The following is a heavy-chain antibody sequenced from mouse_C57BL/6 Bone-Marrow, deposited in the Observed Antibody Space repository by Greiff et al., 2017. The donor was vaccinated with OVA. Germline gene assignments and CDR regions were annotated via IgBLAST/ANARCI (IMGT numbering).Heavy chain of an antibody. Sequence: EVKLVESGGDLVKPGGSLKLSCAASGFTFSSYGMSWVRQTPDKRLEWVATISSGGSFNYYPDSVKGRFTISRDTAKNTLYLQMSSLKSDDATMYYYGGDCSGMDYWGQGTSLTVSS. CDR2: ISSGGSFN. V-gene: IGHV5-6*02. J-gene: IGHJ4*01. CDR3: GGDCSGMDY. D-gene: IGHD3-2*02. CDR1: GFTFSSYG.